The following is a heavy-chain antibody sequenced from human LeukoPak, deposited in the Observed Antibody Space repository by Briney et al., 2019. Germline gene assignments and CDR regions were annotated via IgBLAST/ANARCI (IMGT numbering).Heavy chain of an antibody. V-gene: IGHV3-7*01. CDR3: ARDMVAEGYYYYYYMDV. J-gene: IGHJ6*03. Sequence: GGSLRLSCAASGFTFSSYWMSWVRQAPGKGLEWVANIKQDGSEKYYVDSVKGRFTISRDNAKNSLYLQMNSLRAEDTAVYYCARDMVAEGYYYYYYMDVWGKGTTVTVSS. D-gene: IGHD5-12*01. CDR2: IKQDGSEK. CDR1: GFTFSSYW.